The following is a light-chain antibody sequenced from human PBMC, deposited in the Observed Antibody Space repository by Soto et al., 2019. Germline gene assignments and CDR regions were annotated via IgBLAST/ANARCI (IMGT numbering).Light chain of an antibody. CDR2: KAS. CDR3: QRYNYD. CDR1: QSISNW. Sequence: DIQMTQSPSILSASVGDRVTITCRASQSISNWLAWYQQKPGKAPKVLIYKASNLESGVPSRFRGSGSGTEFTLTISSLQPDDFATYYCQRYNYDFGGGTKVEIK. V-gene: IGKV1-5*03. J-gene: IGKJ4*01.